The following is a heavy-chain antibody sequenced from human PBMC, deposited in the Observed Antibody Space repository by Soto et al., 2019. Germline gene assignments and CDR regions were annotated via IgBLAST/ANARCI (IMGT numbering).Heavy chain of an antibody. J-gene: IGHJ4*02. Sequence: SETLSLTCTVSGGSIMRHYWSWIRQAPGKGLEWIGYIYYSGSTNYNPSLKSRVTISGDTSKNQFSLKLSSVTAADTAVYYCARADCSGGSCYPYWGQGTLVTVSS. V-gene: IGHV4-59*11. CDR3: ARADCSGGSCYPY. CDR1: GGSIMRHY. CDR2: IYYSGST. D-gene: IGHD2-15*01.